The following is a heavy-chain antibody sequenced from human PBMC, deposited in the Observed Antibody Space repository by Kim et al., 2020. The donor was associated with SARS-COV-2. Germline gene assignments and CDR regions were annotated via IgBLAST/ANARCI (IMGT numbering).Heavy chain of an antibody. Sequence: ASVKVSCKASGYTFTSYAIHWVRQAPGQRLEWMGWTNAGNGNTKYSVKFQGRVIITRDTSASIVYMELSSLRSEDTAVYYCAREGSGFDFWSGTPDYWGQ. CDR2: TNAGNGNT. V-gene: IGHV1-3*01. D-gene: IGHD3-3*01. CDR3: AREGSGFDFWSGTPDY. J-gene: IGHJ4*02. CDR1: GYTFTSYA.